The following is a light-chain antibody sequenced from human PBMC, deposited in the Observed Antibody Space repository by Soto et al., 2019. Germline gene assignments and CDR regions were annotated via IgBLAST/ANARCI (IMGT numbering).Light chain of an antibody. J-gene: IGKJ2*01. CDR2: WAS. CDR3: QQYYATPYT. V-gene: IGKV4-1*01. Sequence: DIVMTQSPDSLAVSLGERANINCKSSQSVLYSSNNKNFLAWYQQRPGQPPKLLISWASTRESGVPDRFSGGGSGTDFTLTISSLQAEDVAFYYCQQYYATPYTFGQGTKLEI. CDR1: QSVLYSSNNKNF.